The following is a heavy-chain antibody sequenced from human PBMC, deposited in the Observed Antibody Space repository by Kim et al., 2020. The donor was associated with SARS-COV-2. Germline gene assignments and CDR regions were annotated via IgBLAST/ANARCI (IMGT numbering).Heavy chain of an antibody. CDR3: ARGLDY. CDR2: CSGTT. Sequence: CSGTTHYNPSLKSRLTISVDTSKNQFSLKLTSVTAADTAVYYCARGLDYWGQGTLVTVSS. V-gene: IGHV4-39*01. J-gene: IGHJ4*02.